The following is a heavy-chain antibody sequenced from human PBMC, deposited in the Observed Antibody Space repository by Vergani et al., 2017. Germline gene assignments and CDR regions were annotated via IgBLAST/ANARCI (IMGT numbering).Heavy chain of an antibody. CDR3: ARVGTRSNRDYFDY. J-gene: IGHJ4*02. CDR1: GYTFTDYF. Sequence: QVQLVQSGAEVKKPGASVKVSCKASGYTFTDYFMHWVRQAPGQGLEWMGWINPNGGGTNYAQKFQGRVTMTRDTSISTAYMELSNLRSDDTAVYYCARVGTRSNRDYFDYWGQGTLVTVSS. CDR2: INPNGGGT. V-gene: IGHV1-2*02. D-gene: IGHD1-14*01.